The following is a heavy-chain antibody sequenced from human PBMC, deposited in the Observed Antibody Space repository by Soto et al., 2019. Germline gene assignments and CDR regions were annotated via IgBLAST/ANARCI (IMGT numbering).Heavy chain of an antibody. CDR1: GFTFSSYG. V-gene: IGHV3-30*18. CDR3: EKDMGYGPDIVVVVAAPGDY. Sequence: QVQLLESGGGVVQPGRSLRLSCAASGFTFSSYGMHWVRQAPGKGLEWVAAISYDGSNKYYADSVKGRFTISRDNSKNTLYQQMNSLIAEETAVYYCEKDMGYGPDIVVVVAAPGDYWGQGTLVTVSS. J-gene: IGHJ4*02. CDR2: ISYDGSNK. D-gene: IGHD2-15*01.